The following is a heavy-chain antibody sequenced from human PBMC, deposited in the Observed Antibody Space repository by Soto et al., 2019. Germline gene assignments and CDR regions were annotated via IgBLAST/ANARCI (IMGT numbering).Heavy chain of an antibody. CDR3: ASGDGGLDVSTGWPDYAFDV. V-gene: IGHV1-69*01. CDR2: IVPLPGTT. Sequence: QVQLVQSGAAVRKPGSSVKVSCKASGGTLTKYAITWVRQAPRRGLEWMGGIVPLPGTTNYAQKFRGRVTISPDESSSTAYLEQSSLRSEDTAVYSCASGDGGLDVSTGWPDYAFDVWGQGTMVIVSS. CDR1: GGTLTKYA. J-gene: IGHJ3*01. D-gene: IGHD2-8*02.